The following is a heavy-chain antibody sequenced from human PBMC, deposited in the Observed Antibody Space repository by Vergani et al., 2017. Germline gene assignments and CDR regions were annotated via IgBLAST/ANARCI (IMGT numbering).Heavy chain of an antibody. D-gene: IGHD2-2*01. CDR2: IYYSGST. Sequence: QLQLQESGPGLVKPSETLSLTCTVSGGSISSSSYYWGWIRQPPGKGLEWIGSIYYSGSTYYNPSLKSRVTISVDTSKNQFSLKLSSVTAADTAVYYCAGHVVPAGRKDNWFDPWGQGTLVTVSS. V-gene: IGHV4-39*01. CDR3: AGHVVPAGRKDNWFDP. J-gene: IGHJ5*02. CDR1: GGSISSSSYY.